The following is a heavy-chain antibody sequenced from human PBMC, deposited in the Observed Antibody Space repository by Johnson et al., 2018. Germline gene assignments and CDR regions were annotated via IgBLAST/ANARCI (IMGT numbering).Heavy chain of an antibody. CDR2: FYYTGNT. CDR3: GRGGRRDGDGFDI. CDR1: GGSFSDYW. Sequence: QVQLQESGPGLVKPSETLSLTCTVSGGSFSDYWWSWIRQPPGKGLEWIAYFYYTGNTNSNPSLKSRVSVSADTSKRQLSLRLTSVPAEDPALYYCGRGGRRDGDGFDIWGQGTMVTVSS. D-gene: IGHD2-21*02. J-gene: IGHJ3*02. V-gene: IGHV4-59*01.